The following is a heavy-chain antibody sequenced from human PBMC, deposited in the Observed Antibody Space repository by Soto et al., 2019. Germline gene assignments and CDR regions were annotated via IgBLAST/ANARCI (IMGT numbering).Heavy chain of an antibody. V-gene: IGHV3-48*02. D-gene: IGHD6-19*01. J-gene: IGHJ4*02. CDR1: GFMFDSYA. CDR3: TKSADSAGWGLDF. Sequence: EVQLVESGGGLVQPGGSLRLSCVASGFMFDSYAMNWVRQAPGKGLEWVSYISPGGDRIYYAESLKGRITISRDNARNSLSVQMNILSDEDTAVYYCTKSADSAGWGLDFWGQGTLVTVSS. CDR2: ISPGGDRI.